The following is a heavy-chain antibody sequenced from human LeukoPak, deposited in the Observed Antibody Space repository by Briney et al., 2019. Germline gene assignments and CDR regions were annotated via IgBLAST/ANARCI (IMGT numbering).Heavy chain of an antibody. V-gene: IGHV4-39*07. J-gene: IGHJ5*02. CDR1: GGSISSYY. CDR2: IYYSGST. Sequence: SETLSLTCTVSGGSISSYYWGWIRQPPGKGLEWIGSIYYSGSTYYNPSLKGRVTISVDTSKNQFSLKLSSVTAADTAVYYCARQPYDNWFDPWGQGTLVTVSS. CDR3: ARQPYDNWFDP. D-gene: IGHD2-2*01.